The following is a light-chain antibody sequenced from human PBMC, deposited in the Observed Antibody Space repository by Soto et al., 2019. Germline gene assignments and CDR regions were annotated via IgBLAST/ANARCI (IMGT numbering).Light chain of an antibody. CDR2: DAS. J-gene: IGKJ1*01. V-gene: IGKV1-5*01. CDR1: QAISSW. Sequence: DIQMTQSPSTLSGSVGDRVTITCRASQAISSWLAWYQQRPGKAPKLLIYDASNLESGVPSRFSGGGSGTEFTLTISSLQPDDFATYYCQQYDSFSVTFGQGTKVDIK. CDR3: QQYDSFSVT.